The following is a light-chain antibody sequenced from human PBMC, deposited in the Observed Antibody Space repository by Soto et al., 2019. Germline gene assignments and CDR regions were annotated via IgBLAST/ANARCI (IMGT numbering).Light chain of an antibody. CDR1: QSVFYNSNNRNY. CDR3: QQYYSTPFT. J-gene: IGKJ3*01. V-gene: IGKV4-1*01. Sequence: DIVMTQSPDSLAVSLGERATINCKSSQSVFYNSNNRNYLAWYQQKPAQPPKLLFYWASTRESGVPDRFSGSGSGTDFTLTISSLQAEDVAVYYCQQYYSTPFTFGPGTKVDIK. CDR2: WAS.